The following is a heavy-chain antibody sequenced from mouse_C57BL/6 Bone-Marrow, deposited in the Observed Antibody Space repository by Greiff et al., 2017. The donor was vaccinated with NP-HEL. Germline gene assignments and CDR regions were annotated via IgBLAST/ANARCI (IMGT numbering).Heavy chain of an antibody. CDR3: ARAGNGYYDYFDY. Sequence: VQLQQPGAELVKPGASVKLSCKASGYTFTSYWMQWVKQRPGQGLEWIGKIDPSDSYTNYNQKFKGKATLTVDTSSSTAYMQLSSLTSEDSAVYYCARAGNGYYDYFDYWGQGTTLTVSS. CDR1: GYTFTSYW. CDR2: IDPSDSYT. J-gene: IGHJ2*01. V-gene: IGHV1-50*01. D-gene: IGHD2-3*01.